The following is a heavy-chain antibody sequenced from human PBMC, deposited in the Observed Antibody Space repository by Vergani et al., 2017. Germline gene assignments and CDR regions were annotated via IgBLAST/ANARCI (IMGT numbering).Heavy chain of an antibody. Sequence: VQLVESGGGLVKPGGSLRLSCAASGFTFSSYSMNWVRQAPGKGLEWVSSISSSSSYIYYVDSVKGRFTISRDNAKNSLYLQMNSLRAEDTAVYYCARAPDGYFDYWGQGTLVTVSS. J-gene: IGHJ4*02. CDR3: ARAPDGYFDY. CDR1: GFTFSSYS. CDR2: ISSSSSYI. V-gene: IGHV3-21*01. D-gene: IGHD1-14*01.